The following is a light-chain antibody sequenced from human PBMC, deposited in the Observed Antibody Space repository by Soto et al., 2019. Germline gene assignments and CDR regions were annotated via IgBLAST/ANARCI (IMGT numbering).Light chain of an antibody. Sequence: EIVLTQSPATLALSPWERAALSWRASQSVSSYLAWYQQKPGQAPRLLIYDASNRATDIPARFSGSGYGTDFTVSFSRREPTDFPLYYGQQRTNSPSTIDEGTKVDIK. J-gene: IGKJ4*01. CDR1: QSVSSY. CDR3: QQRTNSPST. CDR2: DAS. V-gene: IGKV3-11*01.